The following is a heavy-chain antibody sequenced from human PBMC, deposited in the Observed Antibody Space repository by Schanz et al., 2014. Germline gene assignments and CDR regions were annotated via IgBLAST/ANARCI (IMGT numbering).Heavy chain of an antibody. J-gene: IGHJ4*02. D-gene: IGHD3-22*01. CDR2: IIPILGIA. CDR3: ARSNYYDNSDYYNSFDY. V-gene: IGHV1-69*02. Sequence: QVQLVQSGAEVKKPGSSVKVSCKASGGTFSSYSISWVRQAPGQGLEWMGRIIPILGIANYAQKFQGRVTNTADKSTSTAYMDLSSLRPEDTAVYYCARSNYYDNSDYYNSFDYGGQGTLXTVSS. CDR1: GGTFSSYS.